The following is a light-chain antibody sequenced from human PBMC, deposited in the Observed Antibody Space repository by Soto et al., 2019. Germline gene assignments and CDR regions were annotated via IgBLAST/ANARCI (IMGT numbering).Light chain of an antibody. CDR3: QTWGADSVI. V-gene: IGLV4-69*01. Sequence: QSVLTKSPSASASLGASVKLTCTLSSGHSSYAIAWHQQQPEKGPRFLMKLNSDGSHSKGDGISDRFSGSSSGAERYLTISSLQSEDEADYYCQTWGADSVIFGGGTKVTVL. J-gene: IGLJ2*01. CDR2: LNSDGSH. CDR1: SGHSSYA.